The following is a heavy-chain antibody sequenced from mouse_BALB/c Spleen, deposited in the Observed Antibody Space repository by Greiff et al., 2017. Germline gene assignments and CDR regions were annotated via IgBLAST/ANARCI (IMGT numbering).Heavy chain of an antibody. CDR3: ARTPSANWDVFDY. V-gene: IGHV5-6-2*01. CDR1: GFTFSSYY. CDR2: INSNGGST. D-gene: IGHD4-1*01. J-gene: IGHJ2*01. Sequence: EVKLMESGGGLVKLGGSLKLSCAASGFTFSSYYMSWVRQTPEKRLELVAAINSNGGSTYYPDTVKGRFTISRDNAKNTLYLQMSSLKSEDTALYYCARTPSANWDVFDYWGQGTTLTVSS.